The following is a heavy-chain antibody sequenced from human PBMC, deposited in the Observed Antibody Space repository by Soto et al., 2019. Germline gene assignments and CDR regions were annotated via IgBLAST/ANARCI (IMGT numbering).Heavy chain of an antibody. CDR3: ARTNGAYSNYFDY. CDR1: GFTFSSYS. J-gene: IGHJ4*02. Sequence: GGSLRLSCTASGFTFSSYSMTWVRPAPGKGLEWVSSIGGSSGHIYYADSLKGRFTISRDNAKNSLYLQMNSLRVDDTAVYYCARTNGAYSNYFDYWGQGTLVTVSS. CDR2: IGGSSGHI. V-gene: IGHV3-21*01. D-gene: IGHD2-8*01.